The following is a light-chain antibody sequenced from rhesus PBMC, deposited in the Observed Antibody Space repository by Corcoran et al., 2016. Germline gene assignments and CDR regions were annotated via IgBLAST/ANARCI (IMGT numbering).Light chain of an antibody. CDR1: ENVNNY. CDR3: QHSYGTPRT. J-gene: IGKJ1*01. Sequence: DIQMTQSPSSLSASVGDRVTITCRASENVNNYLHWYQQKPGKAPNLLIYKASTLQSGVPSRFSGSGSRTDFTLTISSLQPEDFATYYCQHSYGTPRTFGQGTKVEIK. V-gene: IGKV1-74*01. CDR2: KAS.